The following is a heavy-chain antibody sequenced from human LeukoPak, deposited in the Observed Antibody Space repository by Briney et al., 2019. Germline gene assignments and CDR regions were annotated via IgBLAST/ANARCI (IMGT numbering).Heavy chain of an antibody. J-gene: IGHJ6*03. Sequence: SETLSLTCAVSGGSISSSNWWSWVRQPPGKGLEWIGEIYHSGSTNYNPSLKSRVTISVDKSKNQFSLKLSSVTAADTAVYYCARVISSSWSYYYYYMDVWGKGTTVTVSS. V-gene: IGHV4-4*02. CDR2: IYHSGST. CDR1: GGSISSSNW. D-gene: IGHD6-13*01. CDR3: ARVISSSWSYYYYYMDV.